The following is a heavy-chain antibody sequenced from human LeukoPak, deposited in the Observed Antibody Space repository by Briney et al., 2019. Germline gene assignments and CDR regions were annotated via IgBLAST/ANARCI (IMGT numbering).Heavy chain of an antibody. J-gene: IGHJ4*02. CDR2: ISWNSGSI. V-gene: IGHV3-9*01. Sequence: GRSLRLSCAASGFTFDDYAMHWVRQAPGKGLEWVSGISWNSGSIGYADSVKGRFTISRDNAKNSLYLQMNSLRAEDTALYYCARDGGDCSGGSCYKGDFDYWGQGTLVTVSS. CDR3: ARDGGDCSGGSCYKGDFDY. D-gene: IGHD2-15*01. CDR1: GFTFDDYA.